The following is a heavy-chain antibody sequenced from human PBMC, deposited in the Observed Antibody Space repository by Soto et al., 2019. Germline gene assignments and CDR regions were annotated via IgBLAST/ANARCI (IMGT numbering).Heavy chain of an antibody. Sequence: ASETLSLTCAVSGGSISSSNWWSWVRQPPGKGLEWIGEIYHSGSTNYNPSLKSRVTISVDKSKNQFSLKLSSVTAADTAVYYCARDNCSGGSCYSGIFDYWGQGTLVTVSS. CDR2: IYHSGST. CDR3: ARDNCSGGSCYSGIFDY. V-gene: IGHV4-4*02. CDR1: GGSISSSNW. D-gene: IGHD2-15*01. J-gene: IGHJ4*02.